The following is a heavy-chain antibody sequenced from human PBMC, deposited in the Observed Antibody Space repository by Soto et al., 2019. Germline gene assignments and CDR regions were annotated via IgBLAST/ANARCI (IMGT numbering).Heavy chain of an antibody. Sequence: TLSLTGTVSVGSISSGGYYWSWILQHPGKGLEWIGYIYYSGSTYYNPSLKSRVTISVDTSKNQFSLKLSSVTAADTAVYYCARANSVLLWFGELLYAWFDPWGQGTLVTV. CDR2: IYYSGST. CDR3: ARANSVLLWFGELLYAWFDP. V-gene: IGHV4-31*03. D-gene: IGHD3-10*01. J-gene: IGHJ5*02. CDR1: VGSISSGGYY.